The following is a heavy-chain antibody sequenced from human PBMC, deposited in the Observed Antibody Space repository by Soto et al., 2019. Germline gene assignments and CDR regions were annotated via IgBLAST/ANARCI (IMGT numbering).Heavy chain of an antibody. CDR1: GFSLSTSGMC. Sequence: SGPTVVNPTQTLTLTCSFSGFSLSTSGMCVSWIRQPPGKALEWLALLDWDDDKYYSTALKTRLTISKDTSKNQAVLTMPNMDPVDTATYYCARSYGSGSYYRDYYYYSGMDVWGQGTTVTVS. V-gene: IGHV2-70*01. CDR3: ARSYGSGSYYRDYYYYSGMDV. J-gene: IGHJ6*02. D-gene: IGHD3-10*01. CDR2: LDWDDDK.